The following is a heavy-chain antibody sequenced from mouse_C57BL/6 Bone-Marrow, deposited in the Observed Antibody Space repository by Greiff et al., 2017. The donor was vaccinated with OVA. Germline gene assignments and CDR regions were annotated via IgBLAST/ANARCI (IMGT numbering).Heavy chain of an antibody. CDR1: GYTFTSYW. V-gene: IGHV1-50*01. D-gene: IGHD3-2*02. Sequence: QVQLQQPGAELVKPGASVKLSCKASGYTFTSYWMQWVKQRPGQGLEWIVEIDPSDSYTNYNQKFKGKATLTVDTSSSTAYMQLSSLTSEDSAVYYCAHSSGYYWGQGTLVTVSA. CDR3: AHSSGYY. J-gene: IGHJ3*01. CDR2: IDPSDSYT.